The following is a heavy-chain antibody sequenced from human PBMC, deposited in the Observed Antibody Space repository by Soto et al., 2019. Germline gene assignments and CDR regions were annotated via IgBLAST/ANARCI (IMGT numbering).Heavy chain of an antibody. CDR2: KFSSVLT. CDR1: GYSVSSSDYY. D-gene: IGHD6-6*01. V-gene: IGHV4-39*06. CDR3: AGGGGSFQAARIPFDY. J-gene: IGHJ4*02. Sequence: SQTRSLTCSVSGYSVSSSDYYCAWIRPAPGKGLEWIGTKFSSVLTYYNPSLKSRGTISVDTSTNQFLLELRSVTAAVAAVYYRAGGGGSFQAARIPFDYSGQGTMVTVSS.